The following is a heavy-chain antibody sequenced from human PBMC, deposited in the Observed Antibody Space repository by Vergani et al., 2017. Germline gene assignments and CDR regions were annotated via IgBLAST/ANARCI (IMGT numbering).Heavy chain of an antibody. CDR2: IYYSGST. CDR1: GGSISSGDYY. J-gene: IGHJ6*03. D-gene: IGHD3-16*01. V-gene: IGHV4-30-4*01. CDR3: ARAFGGMYYYYYMDV. Sequence: QVQLQESGPGLVKPSQTLSLTCTVSGGSISSGDYYWSWIRQPPGKGLEWIGYIYYSGSTYYNPSLKSRVTISVDTSKNQFSLKLSSVTAADTAVYYCARAFGGMYYYYYMDVWGKGTTVTVSS.